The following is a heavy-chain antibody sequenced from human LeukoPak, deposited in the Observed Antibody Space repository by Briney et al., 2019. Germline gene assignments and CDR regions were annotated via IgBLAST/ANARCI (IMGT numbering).Heavy chain of an antibody. V-gene: IGHV3-30*03. CDR3: ARDGYSSGWYGSNYGMDV. CDR1: GFTFSSYG. Sequence: GGSLRLSCAASGFTFSSYGMHWVRQAPGKGLEWVAVISYDGSNKYYADSVKGRFTISRDNSKNTLYLQMNSLRAEDTAVYYCARDGYSSGWYGSNYGMDVWGQGTTVTVSS. CDR2: ISYDGSNK. J-gene: IGHJ6*02. D-gene: IGHD6-19*01.